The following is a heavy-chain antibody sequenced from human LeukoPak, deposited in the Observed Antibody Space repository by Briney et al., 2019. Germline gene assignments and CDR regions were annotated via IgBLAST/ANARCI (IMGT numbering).Heavy chain of an antibody. CDR1: GGTFSSYA. V-gene: IGHV1-69*13. CDR3: ARNAGFASSSYYFDY. D-gene: IGHD6-6*01. Sequence: ASVKVSCKASGGTFSSYAISWLRQAPGQGLEWMGGIIPIFGTANYAQKFQGRVTITADESTSTAYMELSSLRSEDTAVYYCARNAGFASSSYYFDYWGQGTLVTVSS. J-gene: IGHJ4*02. CDR2: IIPIFGTA.